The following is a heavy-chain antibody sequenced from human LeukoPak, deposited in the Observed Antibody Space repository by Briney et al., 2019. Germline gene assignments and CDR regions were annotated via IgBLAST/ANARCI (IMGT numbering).Heavy chain of an antibody. CDR1: GFAFSSYG. Sequence: GGSLRLSCAASGFAFSSYGMHWVRQAPGKGLEWVAVISYDGSKKYYADSVKGRFTISRDSSKNMLYLQMNSLRVEDTAVYYCAKGFSSGPWDACDIWGQGTMVTVSS. D-gene: IGHD3-22*01. V-gene: IGHV3-30*18. J-gene: IGHJ3*02. CDR3: AKGFSSGPWDACDI. CDR2: ISYDGSKK.